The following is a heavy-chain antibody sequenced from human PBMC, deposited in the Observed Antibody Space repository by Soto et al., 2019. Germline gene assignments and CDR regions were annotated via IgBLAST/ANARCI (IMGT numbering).Heavy chain of an antibody. J-gene: IGHJ6*02. CDR3: ARERYCSGGSCYSSGGAYYYFGMDV. CDR2: IYYSGST. D-gene: IGHD2-15*01. CDR1: GGSISSYY. V-gene: IGHV4-59*12. Sequence: SETLSLTCTVSGGSISSYYWSWIRQPPGKGLEWIGYIYYSGSTNYNPSLKSRVTISVDTSKNQFSLKLSSVTAADTAVYYCARERYCSGGSCYSSGGAYYYFGMDVWGQGTTVTVSS.